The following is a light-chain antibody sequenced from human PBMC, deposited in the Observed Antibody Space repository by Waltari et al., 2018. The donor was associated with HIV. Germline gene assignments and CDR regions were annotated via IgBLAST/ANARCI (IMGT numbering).Light chain of an antibody. CDR3: CSYAGSNSLV. CDR2: EVS. J-gene: IGLJ2*01. CDR1: TSDVGTYNL. V-gene: IGLV2-23*02. Sequence: QSALTQPASVSGSPGQSITISCTGTTSDVGTYNLVSWYQQNPGKAPKFIIYEVSKRPSGVSNRFSASKSGNTASLTISGLLAEDEADYYCCSYAGSNSLVFGGGTKLTVL.